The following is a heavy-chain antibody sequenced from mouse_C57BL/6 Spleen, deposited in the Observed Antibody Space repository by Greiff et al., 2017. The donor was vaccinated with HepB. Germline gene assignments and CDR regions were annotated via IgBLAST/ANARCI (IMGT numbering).Heavy chain of an antibody. Sequence: VKLMESGPGLVQPSQSLSITCTVSGFSLTSYGVHWVRQSPGKGLEWLGVIWSGGSTDYNAAFISRLSISKDNSKSQVFFKMNSLQADDTAIYYCASITTVVADAMDYWGQGTSVTVSS. CDR2: IWSGGST. CDR1: GFSLTSYG. CDR3: ASITTVVADAMDY. D-gene: IGHD1-1*01. V-gene: IGHV2-2*01. J-gene: IGHJ4*01.